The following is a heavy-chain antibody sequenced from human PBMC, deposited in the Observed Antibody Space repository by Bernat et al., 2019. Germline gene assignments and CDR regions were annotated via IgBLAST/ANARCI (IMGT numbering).Heavy chain of an antibody. D-gene: IGHD2-15*01. CDR2: IIPIFGTA. J-gene: IGHJ4*02. CDR1: GGTFSSYA. V-gene: IGHV1-69*06. CDR3: ARATDCTGGSCHQGY. Sequence: QMQLVQSGAEGKKPGSSVKVSCKASGGTFSSYAISWVRQAPGQGLEWMGGIIPIFGTANYAQKFQGRVTITADKSTTTSYLELTSLKSEDTAVYYCARATDCTGGSCHQGYWGQGTLVTVSS.